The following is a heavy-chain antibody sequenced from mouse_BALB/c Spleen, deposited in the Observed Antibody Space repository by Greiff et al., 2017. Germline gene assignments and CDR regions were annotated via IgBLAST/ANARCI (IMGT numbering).Heavy chain of an antibody. Sequence: VQLQQSGAELVRPGVSVKISCKGSGYTFTDYAMHWVKQSHAKSLEWIGVISTYYGDASYNQKFKGKATMTVDKSSSTAYMELARLTSEDSAIYYCARDDDYDGQFAYWGQGTLVTVSA. V-gene: IGHV1S137*01. D-gene: IGHD2-4*01. CDR1: GYTFTDYA. J-gene: IGHJ3*01. CDR3: ARDDDYDGQFAY. CDR2: ISTYYGDA.